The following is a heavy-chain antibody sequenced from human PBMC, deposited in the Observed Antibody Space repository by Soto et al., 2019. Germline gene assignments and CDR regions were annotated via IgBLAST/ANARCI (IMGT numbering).Heavy chain of an antibody. Sequence: GGSLRLSCAASGFTFSSYAMSWVRQAPGKGLEWVSAISGSGGSTYYADSVKGRFTISRDNSKNTLYLQMNSLRAEDTAVYYCAKDRRDIVVVPAAIVPWFDPWGQGTLVTVSS. J-gene: IGHJ5*02. CDR1: GFTFSSYA. CDR2: ISGSGGST. V-gene: IGHV3-23*01. D-gene: IGHD2-2*01. CDR3: AKDRRDIVVVPAAIVPWFDP.